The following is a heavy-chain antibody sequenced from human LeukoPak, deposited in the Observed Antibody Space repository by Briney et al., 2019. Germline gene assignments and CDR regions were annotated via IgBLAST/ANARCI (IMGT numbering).Heavy chain of an antibody. D-gene: IGHD6-19*01. CDR3: AKDSSSWYAYFDY. CDR2: ISSSTSYI. Sequence: GGSLRLSYAASGFTFSSYSMNWIRQAPGKGLEWVSSISSSTSYIYYADSVKGRFTISKDNAKNSLYLQMSSLRAEDTAVYYCAKDSSSWYAYFDYWGQGTLVTVSS. V-gene: IGHV3-21*01. CDR1: GFTFSSYS. J-gene: IGHJ4*02.